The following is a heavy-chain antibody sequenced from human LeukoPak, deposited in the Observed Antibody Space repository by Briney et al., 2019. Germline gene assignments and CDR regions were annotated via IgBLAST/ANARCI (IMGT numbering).Heavy chain of an antibody. CDR1: GFTFSRYA. CDR2: VSNSGTNT. Sequence: GGSLRLSCAASGFTFSRYAMSWVRQAPGKGLEWVSAVSNSGTNTHYAGSVKGRFTISRDNSKNTLYLQMNSLRAEDTAVYYCAKGVGATNVRVYWGQGTLVTVSS. D-gene: IGHD1-26*01. J-gene: IGHJ4*02. CDR3: AKGVGATNVRVY. V-gene: IGHV3-23*01.